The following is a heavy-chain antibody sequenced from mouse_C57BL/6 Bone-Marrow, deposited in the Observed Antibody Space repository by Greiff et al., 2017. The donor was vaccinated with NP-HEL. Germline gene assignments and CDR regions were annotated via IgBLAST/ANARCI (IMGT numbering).Heavy chain of an antibody. V-gene: IGHV5-16*01. Sequence: EVQRVESEGGLVQPGRSMKLSCTASGFTFSDYYMAWVRQVPEKGLEWVANINYDGSSTYYLDSLKSRFIISRDNAKNILYLQMSSLKSEDTATYYCAREGITTAPDYWGQGTTLTVSS. CDR1: GFTFSDYY. J-gene: IGHJ2*01. D-gene: IGHD1-1*01. CDR3: AREGITTAPDY. CDR2: INYDGSST.